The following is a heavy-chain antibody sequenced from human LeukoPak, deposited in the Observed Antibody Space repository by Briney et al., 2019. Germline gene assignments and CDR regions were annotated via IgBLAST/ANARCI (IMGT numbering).Heavy chain of an antibody. Sequence: GGSLRLSCVGSVFAFGVHVMSSVRQAPGKEPECVATIGSGAVLFYAEPVKGRFTISRDDPRNTVWLQMNSLRAEDTALYYCAKDWTPHNRVYDCLDAWGQGTQVTVSS. CDR3: AKDWTPHNRVYDCLDA. J-gene: IGHJ5*02. CDR2: IGSGAVL. CDR1: VFAFGVHV. D-gene: IGHD3-16*01. V-gene: IGHV3-23*01.